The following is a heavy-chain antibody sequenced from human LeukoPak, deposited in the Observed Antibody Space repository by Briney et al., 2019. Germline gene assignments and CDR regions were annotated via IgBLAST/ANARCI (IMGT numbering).Heavy chain of an antibody. J-gene: IGHJ4*02. V-gene: IGHV3-33*01. D-gene: IGHD3-16*01. CDR3: ARERESVCDY. CDR2: IYNDGADK. CDR1: GFIFWNYG. Sequence: GGSLRLSCGASGFIFWNYGMHWVRQAPGKGLEWVAAIYNDGADKYYVDSVKGRFTISRDNSKNSLSLQTNSLRAEDTAVYYCARERESVCDYWGPGTRVTVSA.